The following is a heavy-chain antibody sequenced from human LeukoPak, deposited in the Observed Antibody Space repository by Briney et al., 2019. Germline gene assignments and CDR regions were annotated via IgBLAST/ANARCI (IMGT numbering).Heavy chain of an antibody. D-gene: IGHD5-18*01. V-gene: IGHV3-48*03. Sequence: GRSLRLSCEASGFTFSNYEMNWVRQAPGKGLECVSYISSSGTTMYYADSVKGRFTISRDNAKNSLYLQMNSLRAEDTAVYYCAFRGTSYGYYYWGQGTLVTVSS. CDR1: GFTFSNYE. CDR3: AFRGTSYGYYY. CDR2: ISSSGTTM. J-gene: IGHJ4*02.